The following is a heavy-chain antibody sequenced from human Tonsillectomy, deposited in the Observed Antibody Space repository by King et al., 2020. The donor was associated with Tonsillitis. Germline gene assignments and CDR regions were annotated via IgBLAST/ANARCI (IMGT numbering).Heavy chain of an antibody. CDR2: IYYSGST. D-gene: IGHD2-15*01. V-gene: IGHV4-30-4*01. J-gene: IGHJ3*02. CDR3: ARGYCSGGSCYSVDAFDI. Sequence: VQLQESCPGLVKPSQTLSLTCTVSGGSISSGNFYWSWIRQPPGNGLEGIGYIYYSGSTYYKPSLKCRVTMSVDTSKNQFSLNLSSVTAADTAVYYCARGYCSGGSCYSVDAFDIWGQGTMVTVSS. CDR1: GGSISSGNFY.